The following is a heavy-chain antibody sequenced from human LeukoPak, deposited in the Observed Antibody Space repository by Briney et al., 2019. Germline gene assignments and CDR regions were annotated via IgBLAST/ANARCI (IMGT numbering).Heavy chain of an antibody. D-gene: IGHD3-10*01. CDR2: ISRGGDSI. Sequence: GGALRLSCSASHFVFSDHYRSWVRQAPGKGLEWVAYISRGGDSILYADSVRGRFAISRDNAKNSLYLQINSLRVEDTAVYYCVREMDGEYASGTLFDLWGQGNMVTVSS. CDR1: HFVFSDHY. V-gene: IGHV3-11*01. CDR3: VREMDGEYASGTLFDL. J-gene: IGHJ4*02.